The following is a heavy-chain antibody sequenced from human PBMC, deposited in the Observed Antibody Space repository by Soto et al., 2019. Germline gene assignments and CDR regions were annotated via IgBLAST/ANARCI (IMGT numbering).Heavy chain of an antibody. Sequence: GGSLRLSCAASGFTFSSYGMHWVRQAPGKGLEWVAVISYDGSNKYYADSVKGRFTISRDNSKNTLYLQMNSLRAEDTAVYYCAKAPDILTGYYTPEYYYGMDGWGQGTTVTVYS. CDR2: ISYDGSNK. CDR1: GFTFSSYG. D-gene: IGHD3-9*01. J-gene: IGHJ6*02. CDR3: AKAPDILTGYYTPEYYYGMDG. V-gene: IGHV3-30*18.